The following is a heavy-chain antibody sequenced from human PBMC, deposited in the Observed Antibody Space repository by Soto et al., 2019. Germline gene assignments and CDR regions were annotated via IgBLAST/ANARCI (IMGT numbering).Heavy chain of an antibody. V-gene: IGHV3-7*03. CDR2: INQDGSEK. CDR1: GFTFSDYS. J-gene: IGHJ4*02. CDR3: AKDMVRGVIPPILDY. Sequence: GSLRLSCAASGFTFSDYSINWVRQAPGKGLEWVAKINQDGSEKYYGDSVKGRFTISRDNAKNSLFLQMNSLRAEDTAVYYCAKDMVRGVIPPILDYWGQGTLVTVSS. D-gene: IGHD3-10*01.